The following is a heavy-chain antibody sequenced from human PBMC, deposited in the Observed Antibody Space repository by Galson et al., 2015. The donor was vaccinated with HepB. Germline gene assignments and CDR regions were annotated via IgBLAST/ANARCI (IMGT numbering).Heavy chain of an antibody. D-gene: IGHD2-2*01. CDR3: AKSIVVVPAAMYYYYGMDV. CDR2: ISSSSSYI. Sequence: SLRLSCAASGFTFSSYSMNWVRQAPGKGLEWVSSISSSSSYIYYADSVKGRFTISRDNAKNSLYLQMNSLRAEDTAVYYCAKSIVVVPAAMYYYYGMDVWGQGTTVTVSS. V-gene: IGHV3-21*01. CDR1: GFTFSSYS. J-gene: IGHJ6*02.